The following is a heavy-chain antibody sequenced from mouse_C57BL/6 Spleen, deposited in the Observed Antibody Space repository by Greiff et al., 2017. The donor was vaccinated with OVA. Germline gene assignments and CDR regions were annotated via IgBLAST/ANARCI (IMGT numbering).Heavy chain of an antibody. CDR1: GYAFSSYW. CDR3: ARWDYDEGFAY. CDR2: IYPGDGDT. Sequence: VQLQESGAELVKPGASVKISCKASGYAFSSYWMNWVKQRPGKGLEWIGQIYPGDGDTNYNGKFKGKATLTADKSSSTAYMQLSSLTSEDSAVYFCARWDYDEGFAYWGQGTLVTVSA. D-gene: IGHD2-4*01. V-gene: IGHV1-80*01. J-gene: IGHJ3*01.